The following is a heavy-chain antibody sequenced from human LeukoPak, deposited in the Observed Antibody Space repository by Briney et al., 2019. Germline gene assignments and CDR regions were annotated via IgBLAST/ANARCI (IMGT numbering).Heavy chain of an antibody. J-gene: IGHJ4*02. V-gene: IGHV4-34*01. CDR2: INHSGST. CDR3: ARGPYCRGGSCSIGLSNLYYFGY. Sequence: PSETLSLTCAVYGGSFSGYYWSWIRQPLGKGLEWIGEINHSGSTNYNPSLKSRVTISVDTSKNQFSLKLSSVTAADTAVYYCARGPYCRGGSCSIGLSNLYYFGYWGQGTLVTVSS. CDR1: GGSFSGYY. D-gene: IGHD2-15*01.